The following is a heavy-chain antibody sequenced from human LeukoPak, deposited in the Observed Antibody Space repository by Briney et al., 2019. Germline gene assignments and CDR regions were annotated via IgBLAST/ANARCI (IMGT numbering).Heavy chain of an antibody. D-gene: IGHD6-6*01. CDR2: ISSSSSYI. CDR1: GFTFSSYS. CDR3: ARELRGIAARPFDY. J-gene: IGHJ4*02. Sequence: GGSLRLSCAAPGFTFSSYSMNWVRQAPGKGLEWVSSISSSSSYIYYADSVKGRFTISRDNAKNSLYLQMNSLRAEDTAVYYCARELRGIAARPFDYWGQGTLVTVSS. V-gene: IGHV3-21*01.